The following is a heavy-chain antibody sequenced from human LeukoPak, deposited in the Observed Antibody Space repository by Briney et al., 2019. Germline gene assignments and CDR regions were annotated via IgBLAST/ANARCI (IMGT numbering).Heavy chain of an antibody. D-gene: IGHD3-22*01. CDR3: AKDGTHYYDSSGSYYYYYYMDV. J-gene: IGHJ6*03. Sequence: GGSLRLSCAASGFTFSSYGMHWVRQAPGKGLEWVAVIWYDGSNKYYADSVKGRFTISRDNSKNTLYLQMNSLRAEDTAVYYCAKDGTHYYDSSGSYYYYYYMDVWGKGTTLTVSS. CDR2: IWYDGSNK. V-gene: IGHV3-33*06. CDR1: GFTFSSYG.